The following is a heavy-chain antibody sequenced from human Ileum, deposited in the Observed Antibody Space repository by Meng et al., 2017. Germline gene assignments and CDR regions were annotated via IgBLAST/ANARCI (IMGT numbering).Heavy chain of an antibody. CDR2: ISGSGGST. V-gene: IGHV3-23*01. D-gene: IGHD4-17*01. Sequence: EGKLLGSGGGLVQPGGSLRLSCAASGFTFSSYAMSWVRQAPGKGLEWVSTISGSGGSTYYADSVKGRFTISRDNSKNTLYLQMNSLRAEDTAVYYCARGGYGDYGDFDYWGQGTLVTVSS. CDR1: GFTFSSYA. J-gene: IGHJ4*02. CDR3: ARGGYGDYGDFDY.